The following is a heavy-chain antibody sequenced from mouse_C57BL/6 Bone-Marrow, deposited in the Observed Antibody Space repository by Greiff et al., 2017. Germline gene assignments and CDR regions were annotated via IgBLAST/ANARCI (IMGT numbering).Heavy chain of an antibody. CDR2: IDPSDSYT. V-gene: IGHV1-50*01. Sequence: QVQLQQSGAELVKPGASVKLSCKASGYTFTSYWMQWVKQRPGQGLAWIGEIDPSDSYTNYNQKFKGKATLTVDTSSSTAYMQRSSLTSEDSAVYYCARWGDPHWDAMDYWGQGTSVTVSS. CDR1: GYTFTSYW. J-gene: IGHJ4*01. CDR3: ARWGDPHWDAMDY. D-gene: IGHD4-1*01.